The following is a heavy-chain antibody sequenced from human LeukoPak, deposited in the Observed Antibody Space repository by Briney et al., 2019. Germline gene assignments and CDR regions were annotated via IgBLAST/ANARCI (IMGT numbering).Heavy chain of an antibody. D-gene: IGHD3-22*01. CDR2: ISGSGGST. CDR3: AAWPGADYYDSSGFDY. Sequence: GGSLRLSCAASGFTFSSYAMSWVRQAPGKGLEWVLAISGSGGSTYYADSVKGRFTISRDNSKNTLYLQMNSLRAEDTAVYYCAAWPGADYYDSSGFDYWGQGTLVTVSS. J-gene: IGHJ4*02. CDR1: GFTFSSYA. V-gene: IGHV3-23*01.